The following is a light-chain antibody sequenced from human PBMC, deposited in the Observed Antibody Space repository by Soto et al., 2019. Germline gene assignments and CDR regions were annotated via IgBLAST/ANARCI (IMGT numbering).Light chain of an antibody. CDR2: DAS. V-gene: IGKV1-5*01. Sequence: DIQMTQSPSTLSASVGDRVTITCRASQSISSWLAWYQQKPGKAPKLLIYDASSLESGVPSWFSGSGSGTEFTLTSSSLQPDDFATYYCQQYNSYLYTFGQGTKLEIK. CDR1: QSISSW. CDR3: QQYNSYLYT. J-gene: IGKJ2*01.